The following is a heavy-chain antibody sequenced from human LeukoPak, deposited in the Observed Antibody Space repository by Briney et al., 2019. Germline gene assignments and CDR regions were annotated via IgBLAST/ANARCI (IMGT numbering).Heavy chain of an antibody. CDR1: GYTFTSYG. CDR2: ISAYNGNT. J-gene: IGHJ4*02. CDR3: ARSRITMIVVVTDFDY. D-gene: IGHD3-22*01. V-gene: IGHV1-18*01. Sequence: ASVKVSCKASGYTFTSYGISWVRQAPGQGLEWMGWISAYNGNTNYAQKLQGRVTMTTDTSTSTAYMELRSLRSDDTAVYYCARSRITMIVVVTDFDYWGQGTLVTVSS.